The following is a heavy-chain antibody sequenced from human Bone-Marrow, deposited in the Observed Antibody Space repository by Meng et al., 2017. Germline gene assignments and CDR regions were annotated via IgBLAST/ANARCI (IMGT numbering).Heavy chain of an antibody. V-gene: IGHV4-34*01. J-gene: IGHJ5*02. CDR2: IKHSGSS. D-gene: IGHD2-2*02. Sequence: QVQLQQWGAGLLKPSETPSLPCAVYGGSFSGYYWSWIRQPPGKGLEWIGEIKHSGSSNYNPSLKSRVTISVDTSKNQFSLKLSSVTAADTAVYYCARGSGSPEYCSSTSCYSGGWFDPWGQGTLVTVSS. CDR3: ARGSGSPEYCSSTSCYSGGWFDP. CDR1: GGSFSGYY.